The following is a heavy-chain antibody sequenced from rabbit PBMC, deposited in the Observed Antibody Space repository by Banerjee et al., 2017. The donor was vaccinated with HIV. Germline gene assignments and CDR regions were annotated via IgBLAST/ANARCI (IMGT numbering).Heavy chain of an antibody. J-gene: IGHJ4*01. V-gene: IGHV1S7*01. CDR3: ARNYAGYAGYGYAIPYYFNL. Sequence: QLKETGGGLVQPGGSLTLSCKASGFDFSSYYMSWVRQAPGKGLEWIGIIYVGKGSTDYASWVNGRFTISSDNAQNTVDLQMNSLTAADTATYFCARNYAGYAGYGYAIPYYFNLWGQGTLVTVS. CDR1: GFDFSSYY. CDR2: IYVGKGST. D-gene: IGHD6-1*01.